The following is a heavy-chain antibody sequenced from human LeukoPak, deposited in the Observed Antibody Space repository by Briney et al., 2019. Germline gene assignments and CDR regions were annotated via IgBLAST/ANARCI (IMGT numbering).Heavy chain of an antibody. CDR2: INPNSGGT. CDR3: AREPRITIFGVVTNYYYYYMDV. CDR1: GYTFTGYY. J-gene: IGHJ6*03. D-gene: IGHD3-3*01. Sequence: ASVKVSCKASGYTFTGYYMHWVRQAPGQGLEWMGWINPNSGGTNYAKKFQGRVTMTRDTSISTAYMGLSRLRSDDTAVYYCAREPRITIFGVVTNYYYYYMDVWGKGTTVTVSS. V-gene: IGHV1-2*02.